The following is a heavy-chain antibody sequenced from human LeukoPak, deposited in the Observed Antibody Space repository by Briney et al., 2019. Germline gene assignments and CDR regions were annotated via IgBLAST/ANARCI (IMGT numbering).Heavy chain of an antibody. Sequence: SETLSLTCAVYGGSFSGYYWSWIRQPPGKGLEWIGEINHSGSTNYNPSLKSRVTISVDTSKNQFSLKLSSVTAADTAVYYCARVTPDYDILTDPQGHYYFDYWGQGTLVTVSS. CDR2: INHSGST. J-gene: IGHJ4*02. CDR1: GGSFSGYY. D-gene: IGHD3-9*01. CDR3: ARVTPDYDILTDPQGHYYFDY. V-gene: IGHV4-34*01.